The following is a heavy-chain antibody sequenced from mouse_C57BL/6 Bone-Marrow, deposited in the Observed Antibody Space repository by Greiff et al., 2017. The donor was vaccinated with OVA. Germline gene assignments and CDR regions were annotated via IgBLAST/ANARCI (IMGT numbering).Heavy chain of an antibody. J-gene: IGHJ2*01. V-gene: IGHV1-54*01. Sequence: VQLQQSGAELVRPGTSVKVSCKASGYAFTNYLIEWVKQRPGQGLEWIGVINPGSGGTNYNEKFKGKATLTADKSSSTAYMQLSSLTSEDSAVYFCARGYDGSSSLYFDYWGQGTTLTVSS. CDR3: ARGYDGSSSLYFDY. CDR2: INPGSGGT. D-gene: IGHD1-1*01. CDR1: GYAFTNYL.